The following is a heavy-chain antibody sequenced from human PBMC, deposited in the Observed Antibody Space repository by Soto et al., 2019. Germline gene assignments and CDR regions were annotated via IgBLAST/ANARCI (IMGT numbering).Heavy chain of an antibody. J-gene: IGHJ6*02. CDR3: AKGLIAARLYYYYGMDV. Sequence: GGSLRLSCAASGFTFSSYGMHWVRQAPGKGLEWVAVISYDGSNKYYADSVKGRFTISRDNSKNTLYLQMNSLRAEDTAVYYCAKGLIAARLYYYYGMDVWGQGTTVTVSS. V-gene: IGHV3-30*18. CDR1: GFTFSSYG. D-gene: IGHD6-6*01. CDR2: ISYDGSNK.